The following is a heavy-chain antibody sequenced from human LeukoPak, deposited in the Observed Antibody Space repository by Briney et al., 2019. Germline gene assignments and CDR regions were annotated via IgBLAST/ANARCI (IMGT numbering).Heavy chain of an antibody. D-gene: IGHD3-16*01. CDR2: MSPNSGLT. CDR1: GYTFTSYA. Sequence: ASVKVSCKASGYTFTSYAMNWVRQAPGQGLEWMGWMSPNSGLTGSAQKFQGRVAMTWNTTISTAYMELSSLTSDDTAMYYCARLHPGDNWGRGTLVTVSS. V-gene: IGHV1-8*02. J-gene: IGHJ4*02. CDR3: ARLHPGDN.